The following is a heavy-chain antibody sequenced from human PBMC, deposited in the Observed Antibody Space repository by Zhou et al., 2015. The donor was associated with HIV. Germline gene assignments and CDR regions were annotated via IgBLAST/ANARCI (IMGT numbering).Heavy chain of an antibody. CDR1: GGTFSSYA. D-gene: IGHD2-15*01. Sequence: QLVQSGAEVKKPGSSVKVSCKASGGTFSSYAISWVRQAPGQGLEWMGGIIPIFGTANYAQKFQGRVTITADKSTSTAYMELSSLRSEDTAVYYCARDNVVVAATPLDYYGMDVWGQGTTVIVSS. CDR2: IIPIFGTA. V-gene: IGHV1-69*06. CDR3: ARDNVVVAATPLDYYGMDV. J-gene: IGHJ6*02.